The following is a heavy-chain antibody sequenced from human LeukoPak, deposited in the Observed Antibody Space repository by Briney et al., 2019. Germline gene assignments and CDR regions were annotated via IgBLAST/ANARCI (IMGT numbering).Heavy chain of an antibody. CDR1: GFTFSSYA. V-gene: IGHV3-23*01. CDR3: AKDLVYYDSSGYFDY. Sequence: PGGSLRLSCAACGFTFSSYAMSCVRQAPGEGLEGVSAISGSGGSTYYADSVKGRFTISRDNSKNTLYLQMNSLRAEDTAVYYCAKDLVYYDSSGYFDYWRQGTLVSVSS. D-gene: IGHD3-22*01. CDR2: ISGSGGST. J-gene: IGHJ4*02.